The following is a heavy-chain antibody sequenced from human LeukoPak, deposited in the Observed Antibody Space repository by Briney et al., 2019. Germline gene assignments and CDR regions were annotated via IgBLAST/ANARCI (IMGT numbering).Heavy chain of an antibody. CDR2: IIPIFGTA. Sequence: PAASVKVSCKASGGTFSSYAISWVRQAPGQGLEWMGGIIPIFGTANYAQKFQGRVTITADESTSTAYTELSSLRSEDTAVYYCARASQEVVVPAAMWNFDYWGQGTLVTVSS. V-gene: IGHV1-69*13. CDR1: GGTFSSYA. D-gene: IGHD2-2*01. CDR3: ARASQEVVVPAAMWNFDY. J-gene: IGHJ4*02.